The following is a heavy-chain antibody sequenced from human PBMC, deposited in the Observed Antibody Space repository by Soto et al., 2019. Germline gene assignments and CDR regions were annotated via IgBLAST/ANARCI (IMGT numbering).Heavy chain of an antibody. CDR3: VRGGYVHAFDY. CDR2: IYYSGNT. Sequence: PSETLSLTLTVSGGSISYYYWGWIRQPPGKGLEWIGSIYYSGNTHYNPSLKSRVTISVDTSMNQFSLNLDSVTAVDSAVYYCVRGGYVHAFDYWGQGALVTVSS. CDR1: GGSISYYY. V-gene: IGHV4-59*01. J-gene: IGHJ4*02. D-gene: IGHD5-12*01.